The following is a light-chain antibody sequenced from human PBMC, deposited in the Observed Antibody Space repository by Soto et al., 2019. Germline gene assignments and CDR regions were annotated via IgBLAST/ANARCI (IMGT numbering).Light chain of an antibody. CDR2: GNS. V-gene: IGLV1-40*01. CDR1: SSNIGSGYD. J-gene: IGLJ7*01. Sequence: QAVATQPPSVSGAPGQSVTISCNGSSSNIGSGYDVHWYQQLQGTATKLHIYGNSNRPSGVPDRFSGSKSGTSASLAITGLQAEEEADYYCQSYDSSLSGSAVFGGGTQLTVL. CDR3: QSYDSSLSGSAV.